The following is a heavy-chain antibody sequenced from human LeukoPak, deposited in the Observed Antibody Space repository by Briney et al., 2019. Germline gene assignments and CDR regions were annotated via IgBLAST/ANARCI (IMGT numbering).Heavy chain of an antibody. J-gene: IGHJ4*02. D-gene: IGHD4-17*01. CDR1: GGSIRSYY. V-gene: IGHV4-59*01. CDR2: IYYSGST. CDR3: ARTGSTVTMLYPFDH. Sequence: PSQTLSLTCTVSGGSIRSYYWSWIRQPPGKGLEWIGYIYYSGSTNYTPSLKSRVSISVDTSKNQFSLKLSSVTAADTAVYYCARTGSTVTMLYPFDHWGQGNLVTVSS.